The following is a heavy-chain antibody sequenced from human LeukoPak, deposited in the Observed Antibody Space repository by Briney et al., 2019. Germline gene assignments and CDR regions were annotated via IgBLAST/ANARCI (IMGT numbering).Heavy chain of an antibody. J-gene: IGHJ4*02. D-gene: IGHD2-21*01. CDR3: ARVIAGSYCGGDCLDY. Sequence: SETLSLTCTVSGGSISSYYWSWIRQPPGKGLEWIGYIYYSGSTNYNPSLKSRVTISVDTSKNQFSLKLSSVTAAGTAVYYCARVIAGSYCGGDCLDYWGQGTLVTVSS. V-gene: IGHV4-59*01. CDR1: GGSISSYY. CDR2: IYYSGST.